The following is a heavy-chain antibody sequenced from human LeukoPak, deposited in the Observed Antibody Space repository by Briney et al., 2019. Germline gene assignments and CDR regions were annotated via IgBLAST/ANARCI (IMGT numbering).Heavy chain of an antibody. V-gene: IGHV5-51*01. CDR2: IYPSDSDT. CDR3: AGHIYYDSSGAGPDYYYYYMDV. D-gene: IGHD3-22*01. Sequence: GESLKISCKGSGYSFTTYWIGWVRQMPGKGLEWMGIIYPSDSDTRYSPSFQGQVTISADKSISTAYLQWSSLKASDTAMYYCAGHIYYDSSGAGPDYYYYYMDVWGKGTTVTVSS. J-gene: IGHJ6*03. CDR1: GYSFTTYW.